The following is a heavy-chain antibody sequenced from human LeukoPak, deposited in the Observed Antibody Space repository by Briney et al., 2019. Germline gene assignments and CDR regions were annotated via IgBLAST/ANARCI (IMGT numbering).Heavy chain of an antibody. CDR1: GFTFSSYA. J-gene: IGHJ4*02. Sequence: PGGSLRLSCAASGFTFSSYAMSWVRQAPGKGLKWVSAISGSGGSTYSADSVKGRFTISRDNSKNTLYLRMNSLRAEDTAVYYCASYDSSGYYYRPPLYFDFWGQGTLVTVSS. D-gene: IGHD3-22*01. CDR3: ASYDSSGYYYRPPLYFDF. CDR2: ISGSGGST. V-gene: IGHV3-23*01.